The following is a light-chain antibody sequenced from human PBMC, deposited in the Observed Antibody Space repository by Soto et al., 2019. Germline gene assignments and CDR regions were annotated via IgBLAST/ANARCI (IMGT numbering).Light chain of an antibody. CDR2: GAS. CDR3: QQYGSSPPYT. Sequence: EIVLTQSPGTLSLSPGERATLSCRASQSVSSSYLAWYQQKPGQAPRLLIYGASSRATGIPDRFSGSGSGTDFSLTMSRLEHEDFEAYYCQQYGSSPPYTFGQGTKLEIK. V-gene: IGKV3-20*01. J-gene: IGKJ2*01. CDR1: QSVSSSY.